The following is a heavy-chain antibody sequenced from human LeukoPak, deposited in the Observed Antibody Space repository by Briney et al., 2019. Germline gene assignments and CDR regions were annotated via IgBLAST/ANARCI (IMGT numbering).Heavy chain of an antibody. CDR3: ARDHKSIAVAINYYYGMDV. V-gene: IGHV4-4*07. D-gene: IGHD6-19*01. CDR2: IYTSGST. Sequence: SETLSLTCTVSGGSISSYYWSWIRQPAGKGLEWIGRIYTSGSTNYNASLKSRVTMSVDTSKNQFSLKLSSVTAADTAVYYCARDHKSIAVAINYYYGMDVWGQGTTVTVSS. CDR1: GGSISSYY. J-gene: IGHJ6*02.